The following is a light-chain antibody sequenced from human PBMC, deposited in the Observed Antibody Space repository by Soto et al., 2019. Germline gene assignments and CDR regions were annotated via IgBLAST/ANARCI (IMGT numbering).Light chain of an antibody. CDR2: DAS. CDR3: QKYENYWT. Sequence: DIQMTQSPSTLSATAGDRVTITCRASQSISSWLAWYQQKPGKAPKLLIYDASNLESGVPSRFSGSGSGTDFTLTISHLQPDDAATYYCQKYENYWTFGQGTKVEIK. CDR1: QSISSW. V-gene: IGKV1-5*01. J-gene: IGKJ1*01.